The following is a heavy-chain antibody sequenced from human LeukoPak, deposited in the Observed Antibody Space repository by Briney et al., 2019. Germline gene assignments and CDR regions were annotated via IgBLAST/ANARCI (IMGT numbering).Heavy chain of an antibody. J-gene: IGHJ4*02. D-gene: IGHD3-22*01. CDR1: GGSIGSYY. V-gene: IGHV4-4*07. Sequence: SETLSLTCTVSGGSIGSYYWSWIRQPAGKGLEWIGRIYTSGSTNYNPSLKSRVTMSVDTSKNQFSLKLSSVTAADTAVYYCARESPLSRGYYPVFDYWGQGTLVTVSS. CDR2: IYTSGST. CDR3: ARESPLSRGYYPVFDY.